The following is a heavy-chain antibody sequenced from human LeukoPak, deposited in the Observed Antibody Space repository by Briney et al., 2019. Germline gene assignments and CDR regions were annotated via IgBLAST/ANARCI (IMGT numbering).Heavy chain of an antibody. CDR1: GFTFSTYA. J-gene: IGHJ4*02. CDR3: AREQSGTRGWYTVDY. V-gene: IGHV3-23*01. CDR2: IRPDGDRT. Sequence: EGSLRLSCAASGFTFSTYAITWVRQGPGEGLEWVSAIRPDGDRTYYTDSVRGRFTISRDNSRDTVYLQVNSLRVEDTAVYYCAREQSGTRGWYTVDYWGQGTLVTVSS. D-gene: IGHD6-19*01.